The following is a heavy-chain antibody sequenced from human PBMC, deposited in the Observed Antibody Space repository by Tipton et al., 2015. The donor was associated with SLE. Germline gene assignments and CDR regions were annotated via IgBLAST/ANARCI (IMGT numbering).Heavy chain of an antibody. D-gene: IGHD2-2*01. CDR3: ARDWCSSTSCYGYYYMDV. CDR2: ASYSGRP. V-gene: IGHV4-59*12. CDR1: GGSISSYY. Sequence: TLSLTCTVSGGSISSYYWSWIRQPPGKGLEWIGDASYSGRPNFNPSLKSRVTVSVDTSKNQFSLKLSSVTAADTAVYYCARDWCSSTSCYGYYYMDVWGKGTTVTVSS. J-gene: IGHJ6*03.